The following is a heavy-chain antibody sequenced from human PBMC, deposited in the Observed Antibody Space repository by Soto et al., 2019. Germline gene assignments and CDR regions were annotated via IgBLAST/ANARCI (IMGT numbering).Heavy chain of an antibody. J-gene: IGHJ6*02. CDR2: ISSSSSYI. CDR3: ARDLGVAVAGTYYYYYYGMDV. Sequence: GGSLRLSCAASGFTFSNYAMTWVRQAPGKGLEWVSSISSSSSYIYHADSVKGRFTISRDNAKNSLYLQMNSLRAEDTAVYYCARDLGVAVAGTYYYYYYGMDVWGQGTTVTVSS. V-gene: IGHV3-21*01. D-gene: IGHD6-19*01. CDR1: GFTFSNYA.